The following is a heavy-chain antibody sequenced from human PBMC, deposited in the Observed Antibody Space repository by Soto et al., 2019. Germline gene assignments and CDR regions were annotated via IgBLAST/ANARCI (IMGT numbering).Heavy chain of an antibody. D-gene: IGHD4-17*01. Sequence: EGQLLPSGGGLVQPGESLRLSCAASGFTFSSSGMSWVRQAPGKGLEWVSSISIRGDYRYYADSVKGRFTISRDNSKNTLYLKMSSLTAEDTALYYCANHGGFDFWGQGTMVAVSS. J-gene: IGHJ3*01. V-gene: IGHV3-23*01. CDR2: ISIRGDYR. CDR3: ANHGGFDF. CDR1: GFTFSSSG.